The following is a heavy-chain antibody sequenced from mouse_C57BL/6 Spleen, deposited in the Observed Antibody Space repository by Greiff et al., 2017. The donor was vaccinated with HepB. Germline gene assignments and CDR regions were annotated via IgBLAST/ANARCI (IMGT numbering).Heavy chain of an antibody. Sequence: EVNLVESGGDLVKPGGSLKLSCAASGFTFSSYGMSWVRQTPDKRLEWVATISSGGSYTYYPDSVKGRFTISRDNAKNTLYLQMSSLKSEDTAMYYCARPSHYYGSSHWYFDVWGTGTTVTVSS. V-gene: IGHV5-6*01. D-gene: IGHD1-1*01. CDR1: GFTFSSYG. J-gene: IGHJ1*03. CDR3: ARPSHYYGSSHWYFDV. CDR2: ISSGGSYT.